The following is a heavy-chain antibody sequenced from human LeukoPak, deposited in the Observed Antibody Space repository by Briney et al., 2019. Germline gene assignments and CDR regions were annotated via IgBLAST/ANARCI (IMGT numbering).Heavy chain of an antibody. D-gene: IGHD2-15*01. J-gene: IGHJ4*02. CDR3: ARVPGYCSGGSCYSAYFDY. Sequence: GGSLRLSCAASGFTFTSYNMNWVRQAPGKGLEWVSYISTSSNTVYYADSVKGRFTISRDNAKNSPYLQMNSLRDEDTAVYYCARVPGYCSGGSCYSAYFDYWGLGTLVTVSS. CDR1: GFTFTSYN. V-gene: IGHV3-48*02. CDR2: ISTSSNTV.